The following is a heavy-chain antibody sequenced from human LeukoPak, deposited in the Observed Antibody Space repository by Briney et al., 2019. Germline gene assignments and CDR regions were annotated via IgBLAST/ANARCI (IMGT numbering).Heavy chain of an antibody. CDR1: GFTFSSYS. V-gene: IGHV3-21*01. CDR2: ISSSSSYI. Sequence: GGSLRLSCAASGFTFSSYSMNWVHQAPGKGLEWVSSISSSSSYIYYADSVKGRFTISRDNAKNSLYLQMNSLRAEDTAVYYCARDVRWFGELSYYFDYWGQGTLVTVSS. J-gene: IGHJ4*02. D-gene: IGHD3-10*01. CDR3: ARDVRWFGELSYYFDY.